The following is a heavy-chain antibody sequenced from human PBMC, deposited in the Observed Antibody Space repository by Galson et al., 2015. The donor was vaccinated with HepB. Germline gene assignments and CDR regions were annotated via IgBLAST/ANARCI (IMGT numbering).Heavy chain of an antibody. V-gene: IGHV3-30*04. CDR2: ISYDGSNK. Sequence: SLRLSCPASGFTFSSSAMHWVRQAPGKGLEWVAVISYDGSNKYYADSVKGRFTISRDNSKNTLYLQMNSLRAEDTAVYYCARDRGDGYPWAFFDYWGQGTLVTVSS. J-gene: IGHJ4*02. D-gene: IGHD5-24*01. CDR3: ARDRGDGYPWAFFDY. CDR1: GFTFSSSA.